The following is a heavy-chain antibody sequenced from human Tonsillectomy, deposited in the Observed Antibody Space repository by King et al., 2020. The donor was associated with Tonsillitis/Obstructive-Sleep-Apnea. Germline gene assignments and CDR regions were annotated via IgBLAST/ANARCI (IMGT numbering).Heavy chain of an antibody. CDR3: ANRGIWSSSWYCYFDY. D-gene: IGHD6-13*01. V-gene: IGHV4-39*01. Sequence: QLQESGPGLVKPSETLSLTCTVSGGSISSSSYYWGWIRQPPGQGLEWIGSIYYSGSTYYNPSLKSRVTISVDTSKKQFSLKLSSVTAADTAVYYCANRGIWSSSWYCYFDYWGQGTLVTVSS. CDR1: GGSISSSSYY. CDR2: IYYSGST. J-gene: IGHJ4*02.